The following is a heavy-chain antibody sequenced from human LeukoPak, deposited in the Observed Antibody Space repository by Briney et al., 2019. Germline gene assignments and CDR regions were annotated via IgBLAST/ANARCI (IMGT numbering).Heavy chain of an antibody. D-gene: IGHD3-22*01. J-gene: IGHJ4*02. V-gene: IGHV3-23*01. CDR1: GITLSIYG. CDR2: ISGSGGST. Sequence: PGGSLRLSCAVSGITLSIYGMSWVRQAPGKGLEWVAGISGSGGSTNYADSVKGRFTISRDNPKNTLYLQMNSLRVEDTAVYFCAKRGVVIRVILVGFHKEAYYFDSWGQGARVTVSS. CDR3: AKRGVVIRVILVGFHKEAYYFDS.